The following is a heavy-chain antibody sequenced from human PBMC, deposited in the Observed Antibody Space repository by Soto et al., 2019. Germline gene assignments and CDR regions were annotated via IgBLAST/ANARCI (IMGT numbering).Heavy chain of an antibody. D-gene: IGHD4-17*01. J-gene: IGHJ1*01. CDR2: ISYDGSNK. Sequence: GGSLRLSCAASGFTFSSYAMHWVRQAPGKGLEWVAVISYDGSNKYYADSVKGRFTISRDNSKNTLYLQMNSLRAEDTAVYYCARDREYGDYLARPEYLQHWGQGTLVTVSS. V-gene: IGHV3-30*04. CDR3: ARDREYGDYLARPEYLQH. CDR1: GFTFSSYA.